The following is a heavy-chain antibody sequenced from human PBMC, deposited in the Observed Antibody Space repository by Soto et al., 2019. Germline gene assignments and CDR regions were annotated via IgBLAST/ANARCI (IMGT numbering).Heavy chain of an antibody. Sequence: QVQLQESGPGLVKPSETLSLTCTVSGTSVSSNSNHWSWVRQPPGKGLEWIGYIYYDGTTNYNPSLKNRVTISLDTSKNQFSLMVTSVTAVDTAVYYCARRVGATPPRDWGQGTLVTVSS. D-gene: IGHD1-26*01. CDR2: IYYDGTT. CDR1: GTSVSSNSNH. CDR3: ARRVGATPPRD. J-gene: IGHJ4*02. V-gene: IGHV4-61*01.